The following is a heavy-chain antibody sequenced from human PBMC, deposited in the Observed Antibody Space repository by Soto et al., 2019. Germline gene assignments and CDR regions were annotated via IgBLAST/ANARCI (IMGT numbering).Heavy chain of an antibody. CDR1: GASIITYY. CDR2: IHDSGST. CDR3: ARESAGSGKNNWFDP. Sequence: SGTLSLTCTVSGASIITYYWSWVLQPPGKGLEWIGYIHDSGSTYYNPSLKSRVTMSLDTSRNQFFLQLNSVTAADTAVYYCARESAGSGKNNWFDPWGQGMLVT. J-gene: IGHJ5*02. V-gene: IGHV4-59*01. D-gene: IGHD3-10*01.